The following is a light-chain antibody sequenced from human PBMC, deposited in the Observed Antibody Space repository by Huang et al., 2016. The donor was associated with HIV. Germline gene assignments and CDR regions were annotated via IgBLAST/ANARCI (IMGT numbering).Light chain of an antibody. CDR1: QSVSSSY. CDR2: GAS. Sequence: EIVLTQFPGTLSLSPGERATVSYGASQSVSSSYLAGDQQKPGQAPTLLIYGASNRATDIPDRFSGSGSGTDFTLTISRLEPEDFAVYYCQQYGSSPYTFGQGTKLEIK. V-gene: IGKV3-20*01. J-gene: IGKJ2*01. CDR3: QQYGSSPYT.